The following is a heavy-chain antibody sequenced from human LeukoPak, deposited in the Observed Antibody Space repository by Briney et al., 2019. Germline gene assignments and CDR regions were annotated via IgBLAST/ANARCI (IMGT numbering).Heavy chain of an antibody. CDR2: IRISGYST. Sequence: GGSLRLSCAASGFTFNNYYMSWIRRAPGKGLEWISYIRISGYSTYYADSVKGRFTISRDNAKNSLYLQMNNLRPEDTAFYYCARRYDFWSGYYGWFDPWGQGTLGTVSS. D-gene: IGHD3-3*01. J-gene: IGHJ5*02. CDR1: GFTFNNYY. CDR3: ARRYDFWSGYYGWFDP. V-gene: IGHV3-11*04.